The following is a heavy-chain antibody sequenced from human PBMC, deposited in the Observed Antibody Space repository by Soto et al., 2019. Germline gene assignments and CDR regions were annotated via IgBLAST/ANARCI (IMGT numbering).Heavy chain of an antibody. CDR3: EGAPPTDYGDFFGT. CDR1: GFPFNSYA. J-gene: IGHJ1*01. D-gene: IGHD4-17*01. V-gene: IGHV3-23*01. Sequence: VGSLRLSCAASGFPFNSYAMTWVRQAPGKGLEWVSGVSASGGSTFYADFVKGRVTISRDNSKRMVFLQMNSLSAEDTAVYYCEGAPPTDYGDFFGTWGQGTLVTVSS. CDR2: VSASGGST.